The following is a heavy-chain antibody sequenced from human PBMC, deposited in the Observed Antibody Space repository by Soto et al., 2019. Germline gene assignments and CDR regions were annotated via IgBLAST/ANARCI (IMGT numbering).Heavy chain of an antibody. CDR3: AKDSYRYYYDSSGYRPYGMDV. D-gene: IGHD3-22*01. J-gene: IGHJ6*02. CDR1: GFRFSGYG. CDR2: ISGSGGST. Sequence: GGSLRLSCAASGFRFSGYGMHWARQAPGKGLEWVSAISGSGGSTYYADSVKGRFTISRDNSKNTLYLQMNSLRAEDTAVYYCAKDSYRYYYDSSGYRPYGMDVWGQGTTVTVSS. V-gene: IGHV3-23*01.